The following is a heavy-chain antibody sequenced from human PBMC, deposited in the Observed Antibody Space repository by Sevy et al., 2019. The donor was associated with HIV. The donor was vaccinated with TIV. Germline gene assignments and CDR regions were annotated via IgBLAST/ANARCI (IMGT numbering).Heavy chain of an antibody. J-gene: IGHJ3*02. CDR2: IIHIFGTA. V-gene: IGHV1-69*13. CDR3: ARGFKEGTSGSLGAFDI. Sequence: ASVKVSCKASGGTFSSYAISWVRQAPGQGLEWMGGIIHIFGTANYAQKFQGRVTITADESTSTAYMELSSLRSEDTAVYYCARGFKEGTSGSLGAFDIWGQGTMVTVSS. CDR1: GGTFSSYA. D-gene: IGHD1-26*01.